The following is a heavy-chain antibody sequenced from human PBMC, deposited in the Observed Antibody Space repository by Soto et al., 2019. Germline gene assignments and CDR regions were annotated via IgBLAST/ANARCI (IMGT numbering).Heavy chain of an antibody. D-gene: IGHD1-1*01. CDR3: ATWHEREHAYDV. Sequence: VQLVESGGGLIQPGESLRLSCAAFGFTISGKKYVAWVHQAPGKGLEWVSALYDLDGSFYAASVKGRFTTSSDSSKTTVYLQMNDLRPDDTAVYYCATWHEREHAYDVWGQGTTVTVSS. CDR1: GFTISGKKY. V-gene: IGHV3-53*01. CDR2: LYDLDGS. J-gene: IGHJ3*01.